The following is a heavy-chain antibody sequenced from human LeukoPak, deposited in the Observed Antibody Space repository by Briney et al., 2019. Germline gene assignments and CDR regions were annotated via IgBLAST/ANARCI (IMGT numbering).Heavy chain of an antibody. D-gene: IGHD2-2*01. CDR1: GGTFSRYS. V-gene: IGHV1-69*05. CDR3: ARDPADTSYYYYYMDV. CDR2: IIPIFGTV. J-gene: IGHJ6*03. Sequence: SVKVSCKASGGTFSRYSISWGRQAPGQGLEWMGRIIPIFGTVNYAQKFQGRVTITTDESTGTAYMELSSLRSEDTAVYYCARDPADTSYYYYYMDVWGKGTTVTVSS.